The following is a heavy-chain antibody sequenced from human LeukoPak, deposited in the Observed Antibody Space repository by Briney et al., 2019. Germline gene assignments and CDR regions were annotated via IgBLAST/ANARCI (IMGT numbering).Heavy chain of an antibody. CDR1: GYTFTSYA. CDR3: ARDVRQLVLYGMDV. J-gene: IGHJ6*02. Sequence: ASVKVSCKASGYTFTSYAMNWVRQAPGQGLEWMGWINTNTGHPTYAQGFTGRFVFSLDTSVSTAYLQISSLKAEDTAVYYCARDVRQLVLYGMDVWGQGTTVTVSS. D-gene: IGHD6-13*01. V-gene: IGHV7-4-1*02. CDR2: INTNTGHP.